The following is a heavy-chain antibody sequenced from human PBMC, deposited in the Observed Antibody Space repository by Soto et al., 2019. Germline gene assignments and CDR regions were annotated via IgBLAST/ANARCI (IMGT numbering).Heavy chain of an antibody. CDR1: GFTFSSYG. D-gene: IGHD1-26*01. CDR2: ISYDGSNK. CDR3: AKDIEVEELLRHVTAVYYYYYGMDV. Sequence: GGSLRLSCAASGFTFSSYGMHWVRQAPGKGLEWVAVISYDGSNKYYADSVKGRFTISRDNSKNTLYLQMNSLRAEDTAVYYCAKDIEVEELLRHVTAVYYYYYGMDVWGQGTTVTVSS. V-gene: IGHV3-30*18. J-gene: IGHJ6*02.